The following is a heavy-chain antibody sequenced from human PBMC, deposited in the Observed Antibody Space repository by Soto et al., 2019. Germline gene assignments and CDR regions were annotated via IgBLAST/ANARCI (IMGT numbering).Heavy chain of an antibody. CDR3: ARSPLVLSYYYYMDV. J-gene: IGHJ6*03. Sequence: GASVKVSCKASGYTFTSYYMHWVRQAPAQGLEWMGIINPSGGSTSYAQKFQGRVTMTRDTSTSTVYMELSSLRSEDTAVYYCARSPLVLSYYYYMDVWGKGTAVTVSS. V-gene: IGHV1-46*03. CDR2: INPSGGST. D-gene: IGHD6-6*01. CDR1: GYTFTSYY.